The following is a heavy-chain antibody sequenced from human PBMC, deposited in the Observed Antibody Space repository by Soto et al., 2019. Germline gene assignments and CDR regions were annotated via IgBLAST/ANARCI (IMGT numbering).Heavy chain of an antibody. Sequence: QVQLVQSGAEVKKPGSSVKVSCKASGGTFSSYTISWVRQAPVQGLEWMGRIIPILGIANYAQKFQGRVTITADKTKSTAYMELSSLRSEDTAVYYCARGGGILLWFGELIFDYWGQGTLVTVSS. J-gene: IGHJ4*02. V-gene: IGHV1-69*02. CDR1: GGTFSSYT. CDR3: ARGGGILLWFGELIFDY. CDR2: IIPILGIA. D-gene: IGHD3-10*01.